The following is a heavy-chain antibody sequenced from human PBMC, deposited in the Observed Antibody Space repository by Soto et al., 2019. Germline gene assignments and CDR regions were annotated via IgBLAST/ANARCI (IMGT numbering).Heavy chain of an antibody. CDR2: ISGSGGST. D-gene: IGHD4-17*01. V-gene: IGHV3-23*01. CDR3: ASRIWGYGDPGGD. Sequence: EVQLLESGGGLVQPGGSLRLSCAASGFTFSSYAMSWVRQAPGKGLEWVSAISGSGGSTYYADSVKGRFTISRDNSKNTLYLQMNRLRAEDTAVYYCASRIWGYGDPGGDWGQGTLVNVSS. J-gene: IGHJ4*02. CDR1: GFTFSSYA.